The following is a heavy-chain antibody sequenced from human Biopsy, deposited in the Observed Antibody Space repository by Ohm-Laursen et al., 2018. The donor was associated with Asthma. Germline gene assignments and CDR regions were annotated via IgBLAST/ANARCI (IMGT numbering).Heavy chain of an antibody. V-gene: IGHV1-24*01. Sequence: SVKVSCKISGYSLTDLAMHWVRQAPGQGLEWMGGHDHEEGGTLNARRFQGRVTMTEDTSTDTAYMDLSSLSSDDTAVYYCASDFPKDYVRYNFQFWGQGTLVTVSS. CDR2: HDHEEGGT. J-gene: IGHJ4*02. CDR3: ASDFPKDYVRYNFQF. D-gene: IGHD4-17*01. CDR1: GYSLTDLA.